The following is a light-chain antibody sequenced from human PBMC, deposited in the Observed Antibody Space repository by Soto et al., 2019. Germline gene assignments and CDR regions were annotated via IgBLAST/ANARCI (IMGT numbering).Light chain of an antibody. CDR2: KAS. CDR1: QTISSW. CDR3: QHYNSYSEA. J-gene: IGKJ1*01. V-gene: IGKV1-5*03. Sequence: DIQVTQSPSSLSASVGDRVTITCRASQTISSWLAWYQQKPGKAPKPLIYKASTLKSGVPSRFSGSGSGTEFTLTISSLQPDDFATYYCQHYNSYSEAFGQGCEGDIK.